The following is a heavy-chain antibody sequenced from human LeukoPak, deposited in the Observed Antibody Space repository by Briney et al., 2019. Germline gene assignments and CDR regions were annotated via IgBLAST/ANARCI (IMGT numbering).Heavy chain of an antibody. V-gene: IGHV1-8*02. CDR3: ARGPSYGSGSYNIYGIDY. J-gene: IGHJ4*02. CDR1: VYTFTSYD. Sequence: GASVKVSCKASVYTFTSYDINCVRQATGQGLEWMGWMNPNSANTGYAQKFQGRVTMTRDTSISTAYMELSSLTSEDTAVYYCARGPSYGSGSYNIYGIDYWGQGTLVTVSS. D-gene: IGHD3-10*01. CDR2: MNPNSANT.